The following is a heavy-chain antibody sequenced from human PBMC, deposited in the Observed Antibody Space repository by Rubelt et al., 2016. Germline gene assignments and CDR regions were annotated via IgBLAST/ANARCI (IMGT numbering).Heavy chain of an antibody. CDR2: TYYRSKWYN. CDR3: ARTTGPIDC. J-gene: IGHJ4*02. Sequence: QVQLQQSGPRLVKPSQTLSLTCAISGGSVSANSAAWNWIRQSPSRGLEWLGRTYYRSKWYNEYAPSVKSRITVNPDKSKNQFSLHLNSGTPEDTAVYYCARTTGPIDCWGQGTLVTVSS. CDR1: GGSVSANSAA. D-gene: IGHD1-1*01. V-gene: IGHV6-1*01.